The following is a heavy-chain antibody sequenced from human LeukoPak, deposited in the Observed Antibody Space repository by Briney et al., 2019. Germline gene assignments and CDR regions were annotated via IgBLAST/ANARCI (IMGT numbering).Heavy chain of an antibody. J-gene: IGHJ4*02. D-gene: IGHD3-22*01. Sequence: PSETLSLTCTVSGGSISSSSYYWGWIRQPPGKGLEWIGSIYYSGSTYYNTSLKSRVTISVDTSKNQFSLKLSSVTAADTAVYYCARTNYYYDSSGYYMGRGQATLVTVCS. V-gene: IGHV4-39*01. CDR1: GGSISSSSYY. CDR3: ARTNYYYDSSGYYMG. CDR2: IYYSGST.